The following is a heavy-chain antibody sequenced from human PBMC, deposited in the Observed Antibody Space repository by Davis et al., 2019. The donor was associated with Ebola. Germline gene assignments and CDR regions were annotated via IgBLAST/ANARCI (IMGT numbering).Heavy chain of an antibody. Sequence: PSETLSLTCTVSGGSINSFYWSWIRQPPGKGLEWIGYIYYSGNTNYNPSLKSRVTISVDTSKNQFSLKLSSVTAADTAVYYCAKSGWAGGFDYWGQGTLVTVSS. CDR1: GGSINSFY. V-gene: IGHV4-59*01. J-gene: IGHJ4*02. D-gene: IGHD3-16*01. CDR2: IYYSGNT. CDR3: AKSGWAGGFDY.